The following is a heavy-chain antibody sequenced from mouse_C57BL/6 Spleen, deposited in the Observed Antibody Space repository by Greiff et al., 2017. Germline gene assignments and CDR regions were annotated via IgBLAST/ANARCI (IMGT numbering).Heavy chain of an antibody. CDR2: ISDGGSYT. J-gene: IGHJ3*01. Sequence: EVKLVESGGGLVKPGGSLKLSCAASGFTFSSYAMSWVRQTPERRLEWVATISDGGSYTYYPDNVKGRFTISRDNAKNNLYLQMSHLKSEDTAMYYCAREDEAWFAYWGQGTLVTVSA. CDR1: GFTFSSYA. CDR3: AREDEAWFAY. V-gene: IGHV5-4*01.